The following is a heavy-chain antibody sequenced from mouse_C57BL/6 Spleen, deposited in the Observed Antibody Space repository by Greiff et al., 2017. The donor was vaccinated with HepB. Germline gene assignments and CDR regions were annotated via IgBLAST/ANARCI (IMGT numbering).Heavy chain of an antibody. CDR3: ARYDGYSLFDY. J-gene: IGHJ2*01. CDR2: INPNNGGT. CDR1: GYTFTDYY. V-gene: IGHV1-26*01. D-gene: IGHD2-3*01. Sequence: EVQLQQSGPELVKPGASVKISCKASGYTFTDYYMNWVKQSHGKSLEWIGDINPNNGGTSYNQKFKGKATLTVDKSSSTAYMELRSLTSEDSAVYYCARYDGYSLFDYWGQGTTLTVSS.